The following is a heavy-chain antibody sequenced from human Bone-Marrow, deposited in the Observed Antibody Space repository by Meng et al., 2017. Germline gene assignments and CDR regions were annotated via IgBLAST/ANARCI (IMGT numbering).Heavy chain of an antibody. CDR3: ARAAYDIWSGYAP. CDR1: GASISSSHW. D-gene: IGHD3-3*01. CDR2: IYHDGST. V-gene: IGHV4-4*02. J-gene: IGHJ5*02. Sequence: VRLPEPGPELVKPSGTLSLTLAVSGASISSSHWWCWVRQPPGKGLEWIWEIYHDGSTNYTPSLKSRVTISVDKSKNQFSLKLSSVTAADTAVYYCARAAYDIWSGYAPWGQGSLVTVSS.